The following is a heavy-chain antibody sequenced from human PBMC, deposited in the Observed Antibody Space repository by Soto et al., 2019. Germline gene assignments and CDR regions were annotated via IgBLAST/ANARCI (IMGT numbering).Heavy chain of an antibody. V-gene: IGHV3-21*01. J-gene: IGHJ6*02. D-gene: IGHD2-21*01. Sequence: EVQLVESGGGLVKPGGSLRLSCAASGFTFSSYSMNWVRQAPGKGLEWVSSISSSSSYIYYADSVKGRFTISRDNAKNSMYLQMNGLRAEDTAVYYCARDYEARYCGGECRSYYYGMDVWGQGTTVTVSS. CDR3: ARDYEARYCGGECRSYYYGMDV. CDR1: GFTFSSYS. CDR2: ISSSSSYI.